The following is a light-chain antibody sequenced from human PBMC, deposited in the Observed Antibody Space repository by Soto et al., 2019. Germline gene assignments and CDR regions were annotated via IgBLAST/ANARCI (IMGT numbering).Light chain of an antibody. J-gene: IGKJ2*01. CDR2: DAS. V-gene: IGKV4-1*01. Sequence: DIVMTQSPDSLAVSLGERATINCKSSQSVLYSSNNKNYLAWYQQKPGKAPKLLIYDASSLQSGVPSRFSGSGSGTQFTLTISSLQPDDFATYYCQQYNSYPYTFGQGTKVDIK. CDR1: QSVLYSSNNKNY. CDR3: QQYNSYPYT.